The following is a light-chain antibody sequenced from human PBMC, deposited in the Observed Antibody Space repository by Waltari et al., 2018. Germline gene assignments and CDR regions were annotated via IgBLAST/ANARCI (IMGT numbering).Light chain of an antibody. V-gene: IGLV2-14*03. Sequence: WYQHPPGKAPDIMIHDVNKRPSGVSYRFSGSKSGNTASLTISGLQAEDEADYYCNSFTDSVTWVFGGGTKLTVL. J-gene: IGLJ3*02. CDR2: DVN. CDR3: NSFTDSVTWV.